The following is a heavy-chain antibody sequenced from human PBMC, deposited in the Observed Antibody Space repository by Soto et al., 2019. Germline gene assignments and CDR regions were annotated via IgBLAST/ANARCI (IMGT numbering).Heavy chain of an antibody. V-gene: IGHV4-34*01. D-gene: IGHD5-18*01. J-gene: IGHJ6*02. CDR2: INYSGSI. Sequence: SETLSLPCAVYGGSFSGYYWSWIRQPPGKGREWSGEINYSGSIHYTPSLKRRFTISVDPSKNQFSLTLCSVAAADTAAYYCASLWSRGYSCGHYCYFCGKDVWGRGTTVTDSS. CDR3: ASLWSRGYSCGHYCYFCGKDV. CDR1: GGSFSGYY.